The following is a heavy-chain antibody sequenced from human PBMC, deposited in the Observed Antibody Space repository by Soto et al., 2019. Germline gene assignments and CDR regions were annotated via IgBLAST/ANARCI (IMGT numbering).Heavy chain of an antibody. CDR3: ARDRSTYGGGGTGEVKENWFDP. V-gene: IGHV4-59*01. Sequence: SETLSLTCSVSGGSISRYYWSGIRQPPGKGLEWIGYAYYSGDAGYNPSLKSRVTMAVDTSKSQVSLKLSSVTAADTAVYYCARDRSTYGGGGTGEVKENWFDPWGQGALVPVSS. CDR2: AYYSGDA. J-gene: IGHJ5*02. D-gene: IGHD2-8*01. CDR1: GGSISRYY.